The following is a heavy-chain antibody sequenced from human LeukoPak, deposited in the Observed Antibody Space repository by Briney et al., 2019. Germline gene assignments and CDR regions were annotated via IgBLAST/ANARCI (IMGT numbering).Heavy chain of an antibody. D-gene: IGHD5-18*01. CDR2: IYYSGST. V-gene: IGHV4-59*12. CDR3: ASRIGYSYGFARFDY. J-gene: IGHJ4*02. Sequence: PSETLSLTCTVSGGSISSYYWSWIRQPPGKGLEWIGYIYYSGSTNYNPSLKSRVTISVDTSKNQFSLKLSSVTAADTAVYYCASRIGYSYGFARFDYWGQGTLVTVSS. CDR1: GGSISSYY.